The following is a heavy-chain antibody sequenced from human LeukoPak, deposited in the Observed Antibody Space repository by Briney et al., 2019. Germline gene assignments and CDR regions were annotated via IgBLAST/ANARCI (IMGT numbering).Heavy chain of an antibody. CDR3: ARAGGYYYGMDV. CDR1: GGSISSGGYS. V-gene: IGHV4-30-2*01. CDR2: IYHSGST. J-gene: IGHJ6*04. D-gene: IGHD1-14*01. Sequence: KPSETLSLTCAVSGGSISSGGYSWRWIRQPPGKGLEWIGYIYHSGSTYYNPSLKSRVTISVDRSKNQFSLKLSSVTAADTAVYYCARAGGYYYGMDVWGKGTTVTVSS.